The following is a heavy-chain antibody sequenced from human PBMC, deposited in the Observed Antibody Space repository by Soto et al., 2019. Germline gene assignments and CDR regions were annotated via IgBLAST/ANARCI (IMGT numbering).Heavy chain of an antibody. Sequence: QLQLQESGPGLVKPSETLSLTCTVSGGSISSSSYYWGWIRQPPGKGLEWIGSIYYSGSTYYNPSLKSRVTISVDTSKNQFSLKLSSVTAADTAVYYCARGAYYDFWSGSPRFYWFDPWGQGTLVTVSS. J-gene: IGHJ5*02. CDR3: ARGAYYDFWSGSPRFYWFDP. V-gene: IGHV4-39*01. CDR1: GGSISSSSYY. D-gene: IGHD3-3*01. CDR2: IYYSGST.